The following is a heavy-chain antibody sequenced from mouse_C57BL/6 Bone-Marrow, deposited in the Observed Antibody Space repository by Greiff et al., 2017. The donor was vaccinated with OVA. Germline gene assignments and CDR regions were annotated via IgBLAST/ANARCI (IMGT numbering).Heavy chain of an antibody. J-gene: IGHJ2*01. D-gene: IGHD1-1*01. CDR2: IHPNSGST. CDR1: GYTFTSYW. Sequence: QVQLQQPGAELVKPGASVKLSCKASGYTFTSYWMHWVKQRPGQGLEWIGMIHPNSGSTNYNEKFKSKATLTVDKSSSTAYMQLSSLTSEDSAVYYCASRDYYGSSRGYWGQGTTRTVSS. V-gene: IGHV1-64*01. CDR3: ASRDYYGSSRGY.